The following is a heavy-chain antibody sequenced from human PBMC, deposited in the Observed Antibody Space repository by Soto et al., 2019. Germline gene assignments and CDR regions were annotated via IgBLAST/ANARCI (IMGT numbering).Heavy chain of an antibody. D-gene: IGHD3-22*01. V-gene: IGHV3-30*18. CDR1: GFTFSSYG. J-gene: IGHJ4*02. CDR3: AKPNYYDSSGYTFDY. Sequence: GGSLRLSCAASGFTFSSYGMHWVRQAPGKGLEWGAVISYDGTDKYYADSVKRRFTISRDNSKNTLDLQMNSLRAEHTAVYYCAKPNYYDSSGYTFDYFGQGTVVTVSS. CDR2: ISYDGTDK.